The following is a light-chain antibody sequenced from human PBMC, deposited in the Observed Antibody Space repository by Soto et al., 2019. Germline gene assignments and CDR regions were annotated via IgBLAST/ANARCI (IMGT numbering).Light chain of an antibody. CDR3: QQYGSSPRT. CDR2: GAS. CDR1: QSVSSSY. J-gene: IGKJ1*01. V-gene: IGKV3-20*01. Sequence: EIVLTQSPGTLSLSPGERATLSCRASQSVSSSYLAWYQQKPGQAPRLLIYGASCRATSIPDRFSGSGSGTDFTLTISRLEPEDFAVYYCQQYGSSPRTFGQGTKVEIK.